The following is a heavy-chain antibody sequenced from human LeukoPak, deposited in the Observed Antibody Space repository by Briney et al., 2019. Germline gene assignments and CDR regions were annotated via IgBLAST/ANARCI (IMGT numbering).Heavy chain of an antibody. D-gene: IGHD5-18*01. CDR3: VKDLRYSFDS. CDR2: TSGNGVKT. Sequence: PGGSLRLSCAASGFAFSTYAMSWVRKAPGKGLEWVSATSGNGVKTYYADSVKGRFTISRDNSKNTLFLHLNSLRAEDTAVYYCVKDLRYSFDSWGQGTLVTVSS. V-gene: IGHV3-23*01. J-gene: IGHJ4*02. CDR1: GFAFSTYA.